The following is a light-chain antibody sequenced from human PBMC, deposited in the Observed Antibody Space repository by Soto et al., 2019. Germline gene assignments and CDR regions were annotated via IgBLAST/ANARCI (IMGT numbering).Light chain of an antibody. CDR1: QDISRW. J-gene: IGKJ2*03. CDR2: DAS. CDR3: QQYNAYYS. V-gene: IGKV1-5*01. Sequence: DIQITQSPPTLPASAGGRVTITCRASQDISRWLAWYQQKPGKAPELLIYDASTLQGWVPSRFSGTGSGTEFTLTISSLQPEDFATYYCQQYNAYYSFGQGTKVDIK.